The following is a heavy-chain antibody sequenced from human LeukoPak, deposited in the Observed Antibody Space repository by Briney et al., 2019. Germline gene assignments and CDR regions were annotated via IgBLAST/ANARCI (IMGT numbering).Heavy chain of an antibody. CDR2: INPSGGST. Sequence: ASVKVSCKASGYTFTNYYMHWVRQAPGQGLEWMGIINPSGGSTSYAQKFQGRVTMTEDTSTDTAYMELSSLRSEDTAVYYCATLHPSYWGQGTLVTVSS. CDR1: GYTFTNYY. J-gene: IGHJ4*02. V-gene: IGHV1-46*01. CDR3: ATLHPSY.